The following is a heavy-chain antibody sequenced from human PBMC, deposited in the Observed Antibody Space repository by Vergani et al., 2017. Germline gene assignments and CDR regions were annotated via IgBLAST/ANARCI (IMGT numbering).Heavy chain of an antibody. CDR1: GGTFSSYA. V-gene: IGHV1-69*01. D-gene: IGHD3-22*01. CDR2: IIPIFGTA. CDR3: AGSLYYYDSSGYPLDY. Sequence: QVQLVQSGAEVKKPGSSVKVSCKASGGTFSSYAISWVRQAPGQGLEWMGGIIPIFGTANYAQQFQGRVTITADESTSTAYMELSSLRSEDTAVYYCAGSLYYYDSSGYPLDYWGQGTLVTVSS. J-gene: IGHJ4*02.